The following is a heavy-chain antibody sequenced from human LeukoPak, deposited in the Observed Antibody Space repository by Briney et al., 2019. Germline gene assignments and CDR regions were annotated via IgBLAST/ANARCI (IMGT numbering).Heavy chain of an antibody. J-gene: IGHJ6*03. CDR2: IKSKTDGGTT. D-gene: IGHD2-8*01. CDR3: TTAYGLASPYYMDV. V-gene: IGHV3-15*01. CDR1: GFTFSNAW. Sequence: GGSLRLSCAASGFTFSNAWMSWVRQAPGKGLEWVGRIKSKTDGGTTDYAAPAKGRFTISRDDSKNTLYLQMNSLKTEDTAVYYCTTAYGLASPYYMDVWGKGTTVTVSS.